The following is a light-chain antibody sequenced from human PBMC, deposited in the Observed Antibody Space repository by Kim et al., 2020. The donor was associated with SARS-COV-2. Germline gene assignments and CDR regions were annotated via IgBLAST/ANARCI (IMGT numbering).Light chain of an antibody. CDR2: EDD. V-gene: IGLV6-57*03. Sequence: NFMLTQPHSVSESPGKTVTISCTRSSGSIASNYVQWYQQRPGSAPTTVIYEDDQRPSGVPDRFSGSIDSSSNSPSLTISGLKTEDEANYYCQSYDGSNWVFGGGTKLTVL. J-gene: IGLJ3*02. CDR3: QSYDGSNWV. CDR1: SGSIASNY.